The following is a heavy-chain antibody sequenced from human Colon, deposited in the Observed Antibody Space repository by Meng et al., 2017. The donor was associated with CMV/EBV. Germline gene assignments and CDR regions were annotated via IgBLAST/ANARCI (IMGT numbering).Heavy chain of an antibody. CDR3: ARGPYGSGICRFEF. CDR1: GYTFTSYD. CDR2: MNPDSGAT. J-gene: IGHJ4*02. V-gene: IGHV1-8*01. D-gene: IGHD3-10*01. Sequence: ASVKVSCKASGYTFTSYDIHWVRHATGQGLEWMGWMNPDSGATVYVQKFQGRVTMTRDTSRSTAFIELSSLRSEDTAVYFCARGPYGSGICRFEFWGQGTQVTVSS.